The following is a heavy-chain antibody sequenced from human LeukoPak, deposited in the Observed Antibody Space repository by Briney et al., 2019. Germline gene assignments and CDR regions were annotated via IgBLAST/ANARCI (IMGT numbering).Heavy chain of an antibody. CDR1: VDSLSLGFYY. CDR3: ARGSISMVRGVWLTWFDP. J-gene: IGHJ5*02. CDR2: VYYSGPT. D-gene: IGHD3-10*01. V-gene: IGHV4-39*07. Sequence: PSETLSLTRSVSVDSLSLGFYYCGWIRQPPGKALEWIGCVYYSGPTSYNPSLKSRVTMSLDTSKNQFSLKLNSMTAADTGVYYCARGSISMVRGVWLTWFDPWGEGIMVTVSS.